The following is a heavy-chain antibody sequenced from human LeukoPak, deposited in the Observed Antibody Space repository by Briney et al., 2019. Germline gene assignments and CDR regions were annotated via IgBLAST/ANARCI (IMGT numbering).Heavy chain of an antibody. CDR1: GGSFSGYY. CDR2: INHSGST. V-gene: IGHV4-34*01. Sequence: PSETLSLTCAVYGGSFSGYYWSWIRQPPGKGLEWIGEINHSGSTNYNPSLKSRVTISVDTSKNQFSLKLSSVTAADTAVYYCARGRGSGSYWGGKKFDYWGQGTLVTVSS. CDR3: ARGRGSGSYWGGKKFDY. J-gene: IGHJ4*02. D-gene: IGHD3-10*01.